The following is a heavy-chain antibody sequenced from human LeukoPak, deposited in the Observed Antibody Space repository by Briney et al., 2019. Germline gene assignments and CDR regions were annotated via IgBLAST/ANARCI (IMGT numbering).Heavy chain of an antibody. J-gene: IGHJ4*02. CDR1: GFTFSSYE. D-gene: IGHD3-22*01. CDR3: ARDLTPYYYYDSSGKDDY. V-gene: IGHV3-48*03. Sequence: TGGSLRLSCAASGFTFSSYEMNWVRQAPGKGLEWVSYISSSGSTIYYADSVKGRFTISRDNAKNSLYLQMNSLRAEDTAVYYCARDLTPYYYYDSSGKDDYWGQGTLVTVSS. CDR2: ISSSGSTI.